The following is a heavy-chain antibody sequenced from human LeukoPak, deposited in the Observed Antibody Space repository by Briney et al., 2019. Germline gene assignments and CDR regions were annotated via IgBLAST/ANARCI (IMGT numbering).Heavy chain of an antibody. J-gene: IGHJ4*02. Sequence: GGSLRLSCAASGFTFSSYAMSWVRQAPGKGLEWVSAISGSGGSTYYADSVKGRFTISRDNSKNTLYLQMNSLRAEDTAVYYCAKLGGYSGYDYHGLDYWGQGTLVTVSS. CDR3: AKLGGYSGYDYHGLDY. CDR2: ISGSGGST. CDR1: GFTFSSYA. V-gene: IGHV3-23*01. D-gene: IGHD5-12*01.